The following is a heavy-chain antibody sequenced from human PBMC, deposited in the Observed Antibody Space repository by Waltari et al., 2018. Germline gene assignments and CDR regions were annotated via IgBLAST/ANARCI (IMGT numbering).Heavy chain of an antibody. Sequence: EVQLVESGGGLVKPGGSLRLSCAASGFTFSSYSMNWVRQAPGKGLEWVSAISSSSSYIYYADSVKGRFTISRDNAKNSLYLQMNSLRAEDTAVYYCARDVVVPAAHYYYYGMDVWGQGTTVTVSS. J-gene: IGHJ6*02. CDR3: ARDVVVPAAHYYYYGMDV. D-gene: IGHD2-2*01. V-gene: IGHV3-21*01. CDR2: ISSSSSYI. CDR1: GFTFSSYS.